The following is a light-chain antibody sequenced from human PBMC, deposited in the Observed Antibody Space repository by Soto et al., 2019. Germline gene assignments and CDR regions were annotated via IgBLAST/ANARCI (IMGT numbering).Light chain of an antibody. V-gene: IGKV3-11*01. J-gene: IGKJ5*01. Sequence: EIVLAQSPVTLSLSPGERATLSCRASQSVSSSLAWYQQNPGQAPRLLIYDASNRATGIPDRFSGSGSGTDFTLTISSLEPEDFAVYYCQQRSDWPPITFGQGTRLE. CDR2: DAS. CDR3: QQRSDWPPIT. CDR1: QSVSSS.